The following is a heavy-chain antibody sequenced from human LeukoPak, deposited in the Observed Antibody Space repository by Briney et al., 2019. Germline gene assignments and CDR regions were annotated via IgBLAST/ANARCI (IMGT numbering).Heavy chain of an antibody. J-gene: IGHJ6*03. Sequence: SETLSLTCTVSGGSISSYYWSWIRQPAGKGLEWIGRIYTSGSANYNPSLKSRVTISVDTSKNQCSLKLSSVTAADTAIYYCARAIFGVPGVNYHYYYMDVWGKGSTVIVSS. CDR1: GGSISSYY. CDR2: IYTSGSA. D-gene: IGHD3-3*01. CDR3: ARAIFGVPGVNYHYYYMDV. V-gene: IGHV4-4*07.